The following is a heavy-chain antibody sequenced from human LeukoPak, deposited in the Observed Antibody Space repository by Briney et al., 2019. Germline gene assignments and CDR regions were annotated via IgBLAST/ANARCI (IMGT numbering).Heavy chain of an antibody. CDR2: ISFDGSNQ. J-gene: IGHJ4*02. CDR1: GFTFSGYG. V-gene: IGHV3-30*18. CDR3: AKPPEVGAAVGYFDY. Sequence: GRSLRLSCAASGFTFSGYGMHWVRRAPGKGLEWVALISFDGSNQYYADSVKGRFTISRDNSKNTLYLQMSSLRPDDTAVYYCAKPPEVGAAVGYFDYWGQGTLVTVSS. D-gene: IGHD1-26*01.